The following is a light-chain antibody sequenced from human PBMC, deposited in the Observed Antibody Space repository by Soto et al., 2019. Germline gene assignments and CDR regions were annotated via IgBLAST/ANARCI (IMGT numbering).Light chain of an antibody. CDR2: DVS. CDR1: SSDVGGYNY. V-gene: IGLV2-14*01. Sequence: QSALTQPASVSGSPGQSITISCTGTSSDVGGYNYVSWYQQHPGKAPQLMIYDVSNRPSGVSNRFSGSKSGNTAPLTISGLQAEDEADYYCSSYTSSSTLVFGGGTKLTVL. CDR3: SSYTSSSTLV. J-gene: IGLJ2*01.